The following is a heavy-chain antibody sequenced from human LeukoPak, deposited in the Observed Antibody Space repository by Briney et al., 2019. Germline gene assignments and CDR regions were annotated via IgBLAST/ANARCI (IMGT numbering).Heavy chain of an antibody. D-gene: IGHD5-24*01. CDR2: IKQDGSEK. CDR3: ARVRDGFSLFDY. CDR1: GFTFSSYW. V-gene: IGHV3-7*01. Sequence: GGSLRLSCAASGFTFSSYWMSWVRQAPGKGLEWVANIKQDGSEKYYVDSVKGRFTISRDNAKNSLYLQMNSLRVEDTSMYYCARVRDGFSLFDYWGQGTLVTVSS. J-gene: IGHJ4*02.